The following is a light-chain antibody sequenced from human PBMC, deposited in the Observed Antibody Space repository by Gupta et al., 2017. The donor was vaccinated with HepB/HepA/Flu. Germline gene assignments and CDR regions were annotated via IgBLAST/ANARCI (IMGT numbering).Light chain of an antibody. J-gene: IGLJ1*01. Sequence: SALTQPASVSGSPGQSITISCPGTSSDVGGYNYVSWYQQHPGKAPKLMIYDVSNRPSGVSNRFSGSKSGNTASLTISGLQAEDEADYYCTSYTSSSTYVFGTGTTVTVL. CDR3: TSYTSSSTYV. CDR1: SSDVGGYNY. V-gene: IGLV2-14*03. CDR2: DVS.